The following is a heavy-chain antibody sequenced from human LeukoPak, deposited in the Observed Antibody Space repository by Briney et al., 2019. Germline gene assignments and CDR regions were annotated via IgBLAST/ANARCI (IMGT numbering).Heavy chain of an antibody. CDR2: IYPGDSDT. Sequence: GAPLQISSKGSGYSFSTYWIGWVRQLPGKGLEWMGIIYPGDSDTRYSPSFQGQVTISADKSISTAYLQWSSLKASDTAMYYCARRGYRSGANAFDIWGQGTMVTVSS. D-gene: IGHD6-19*01. V-gene: IGHV5-51*01. J-gene: IGHJ3*02. CDR3: ARRGYRSGANAFDI. CDR1: GYSFSTYW.